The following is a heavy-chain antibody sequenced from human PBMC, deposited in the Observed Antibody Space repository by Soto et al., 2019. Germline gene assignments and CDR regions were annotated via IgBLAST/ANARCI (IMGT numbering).Heavy chain of an antibody. D-gene: IGHD3-3*01. CDR3: AREPRAILGVATDLGV. CDR1: GFTFTSYG. V-gene: IGHV1-18*01. CDR2: TNAYNDNT. Sequence: VQLVESGGGLVQPGGSLRLSCAASGFTFTSYGITWVRQAPGQRLEWMGWTNAYNDNTNLAQKVQGRVTLTTDTSTNTAYMELRSLRSDDTAVYYCAREPRAILGVATDLGVWGQGTTVTVSS. J-gene: IGHJ6*02.